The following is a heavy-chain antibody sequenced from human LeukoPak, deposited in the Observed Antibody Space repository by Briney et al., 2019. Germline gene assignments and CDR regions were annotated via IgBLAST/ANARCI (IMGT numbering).Heavy chain of an antibody. CDR3: ARDFAEGDYGKFDY. D-gene: IGHD4/OR15-4a*01. CDR2: IFYSGST. CDR1: GGSISSDDYS. Sequence: SETLSLTCTVSGGSISSDDYSWSWIRQLPGKGLEWIGHIFYSGSTYYNPSLRSRLTISVDTTKNQFSLKLSSVTAADTAVYYCARDFAEGDYGKFDYWGQGTLVTVSS. V-gene: IGHV4-30-4*08. J-gene: IGHJ4*02.